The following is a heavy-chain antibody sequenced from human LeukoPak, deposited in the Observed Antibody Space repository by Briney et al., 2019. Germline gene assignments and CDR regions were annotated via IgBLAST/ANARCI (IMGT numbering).Heavy chain of an antibody. CDR3: ARVSMVRGVTFDY. V-gene: IGHV4-30-4*01. Sequence: SWVRQAPGKGLEWIGYIYYSGSTYYNPSLKSRVTISVDTSKNQFSLKLSSVTAADTAVYYCARVSMVRGVTFDYWGQGTLVTVSS. J-gene: IGHJ4*02. D-gene: IGHD3-10*01. CDR2: IYYSGST.